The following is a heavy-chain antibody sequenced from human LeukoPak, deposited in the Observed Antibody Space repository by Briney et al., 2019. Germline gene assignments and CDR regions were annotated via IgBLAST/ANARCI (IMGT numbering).Heavy chain of an antibody. D-gene: IGHD5-24*01. CDR3: ARGPPRAYYYYYMDV. Sequence: ASVKVSCKASGYTFTSYGISWVRQAPGQGLEWMGWISAYNGNTNYAQKLQGRVTMTTDTSTSTAYMELRSLRSDDTAVYYCARGPPRAYYYYYMDVWGKGTTVTVSS. J-gene: IGHJ6*03. CDR1: GYTFTSYG. V-gene: IGHV1-18*01. CDR2: ISAYNGNT.